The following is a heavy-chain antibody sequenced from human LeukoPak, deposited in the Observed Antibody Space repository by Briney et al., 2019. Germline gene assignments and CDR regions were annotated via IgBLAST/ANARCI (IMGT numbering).Heavy chain of an antibody. V-gene: IGHV1-46*01. Sequence: ASVKVSCKASGYTFGTHWMHWVRQAPGQGLEWMGIINPSGDFRSYAQKFQGRVTMTRDTSISTAYMELSRLRSDDAAVYYCARAPIAARPTLFDYWGQGTLVTVSS. D-gene: IGHD6-6*01. CDR1: GYTFGTHW. CDR3: ARAPIAARPTLFDY. J-gene: IGHJ4*02. CDR2: INPSGDFR.